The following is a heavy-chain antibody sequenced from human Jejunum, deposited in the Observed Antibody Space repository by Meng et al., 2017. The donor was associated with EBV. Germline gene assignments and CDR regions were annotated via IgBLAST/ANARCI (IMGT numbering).Heavy chain of an antibody. Sequence: EVLRLGVGGGLLQPGGSLRFSCVASGFTLSAYAMSWVRQAPGKGLEWVSHVSGTGGSTYYADSVKGRFTASRDNSKNMLFLQMNSLRADDTAIYYCVRDGYNYIPFDYWGQGTLVTVSS. J-gene: IGHJ4*02. V-gene: IGHV3-23*01. CDR3: VRDGYNYIPFDY. CDR2: VSGTGGST. D-gene: IGHD5-24*01. CDR1: GFTLSAYA.